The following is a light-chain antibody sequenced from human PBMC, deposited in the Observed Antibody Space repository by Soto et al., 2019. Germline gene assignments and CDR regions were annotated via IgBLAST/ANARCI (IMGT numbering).Light chain of an antibody. Sequence: QSVLTHPPSTSATPGQRVTISCSGSTSNVGINTVNWYQQVPGTAPRLLIYANDQRPSGVPGRFSGSKSGTSASLAIGGLQSEDEADYFCAAWDDSLSGLLFGGGTQLTVL. CDR2: AND. CDR3: AAWDDSLSGLL. CDR1: TSNVGINT. J-gene: IGLJ3*02. V-gene: IGLV1-44*01.